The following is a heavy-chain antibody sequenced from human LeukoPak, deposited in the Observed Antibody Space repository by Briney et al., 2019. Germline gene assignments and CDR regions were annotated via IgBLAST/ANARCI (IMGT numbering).Heavy chain of an antibody. V-gene: IGHV1-8*01. CDR2: MNPNSGNT. J-gene: IGHJ4*02. D-gene: IGHD3-22*01. CDR3: AARYYYYDSSGYYDED. CDR1: GYTFTSYD. Sequence: RASVKVSCKASGYTFTSYDINWVRQASGQGLEWMGWMNPNSGNTGYAQKFQGRVTMTRNTSISTAYMELSSLRSEDTAVHYCAARYYYYDSSGYYDEDWGQGTLVTVSS.